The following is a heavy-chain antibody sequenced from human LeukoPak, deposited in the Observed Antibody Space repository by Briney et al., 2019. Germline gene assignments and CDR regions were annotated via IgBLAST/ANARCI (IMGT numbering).Heavy chain of an antibody. CDR2: IYYSGST. CDR1: GGSISSYY. J-gene: IGHJ4*02. D-gene: IGHD3-3*01. Sequence: SETLSLTCAVSGGSISSYYWSWIRQPPGKGLGWIGYIYYSGSTNYNPSLKSRVTISVDTSKNQFSPKLSSVTAADTAVYYSAGSPHLTIFAVVPVPGFDYWGQGALVTVSS. CDR3: AGSPHLTIFAVVPVPGFDY. V-gene: IGHV4-59*12.